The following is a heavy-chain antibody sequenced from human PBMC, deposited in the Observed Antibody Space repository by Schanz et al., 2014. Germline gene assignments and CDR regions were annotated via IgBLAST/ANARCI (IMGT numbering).Heavy chain of an antibody. V-gene: IGHV3-48*01. CDR2: ISRSSSTI. J-gene: IGHJ4*02. Sequence: LVESGGGLVQPGGSLRLSCEASGFTFSNYNMNWVRQAPGKGLEWVSYISRSSSTIYYTDSVKGRFTISRDNAKNSLYLQMNSLRAEDTAVYYCARDKGGYYPFDYWGQGTLVTVSS. CDR1: GFTFSNYN. D-gene: IGHD3-3*01. CDR3: ARDKGGYYPFDY.